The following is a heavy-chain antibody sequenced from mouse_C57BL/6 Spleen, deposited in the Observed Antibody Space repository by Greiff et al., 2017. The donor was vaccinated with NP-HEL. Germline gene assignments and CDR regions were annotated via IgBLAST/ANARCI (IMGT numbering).Heavy chain of an antibody. J-gene: IGHJ2*01. V-gene: IGHV1-82*01. CDR1: GYAFSSSW. CDR2: IYPGDGDT. Sequence: QVQLQQSGPELVKPGASVKISCKASGYAFSSSWMNWVKQRPGKGLEWIGRIYPGDGDTNYNGKFKGKATLTADKSSSTAYMQLSSLTSEDSAVYFCARGGWDGGYFDYWGQGTTLTVSS. D-gene: IGHD4-1*01. CDR3: ARGGWDGGYFDY.